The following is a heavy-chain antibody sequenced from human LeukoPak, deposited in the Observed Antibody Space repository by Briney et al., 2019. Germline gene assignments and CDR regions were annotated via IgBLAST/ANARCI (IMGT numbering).Heavy chain of an antibody. Sequence: KPSETLFLTCTVSGGSISSSSYYWGWIRQPPGKGLEWIGEINHSGSTNYNPSLKSRVTISVDTSKNQFSLRLSSVTAADTAVYYCARRGSSWYRGVRGWFDPWGQGTLVTVSS. J-gene: IGHJ5*02. CDR2: INHSGST. V-gene: IGHV4-39*07. CDR3: ARRGSSWYRGVRGWFDP. CDR1: GGSISSSSYY. D-gene: IGHD6-13*01.